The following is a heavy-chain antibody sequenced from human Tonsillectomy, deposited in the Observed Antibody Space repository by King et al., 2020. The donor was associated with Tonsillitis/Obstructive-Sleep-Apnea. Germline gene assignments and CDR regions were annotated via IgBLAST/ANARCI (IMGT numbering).Heavy chain of an antibody. Sequence: QLVQSGAEVKKPGASVKVSCESSGYIFTRYYIHWVRQAPGQGLEWMGIINHSDGSTTYAQKFQGRVTMTRDTSTSTVYMELSSLRSDDTAVYYCARDDAVGRHLDYWGQGTLVTVSS. CDR3: ARDDAVGRHLDY. D-gene: IGHD2-2*01. V-gene: IGHV1-46*01. CDR2: INHSDGST. J-gene: IGHJ4*02. CDR1: GYIFTRYY.